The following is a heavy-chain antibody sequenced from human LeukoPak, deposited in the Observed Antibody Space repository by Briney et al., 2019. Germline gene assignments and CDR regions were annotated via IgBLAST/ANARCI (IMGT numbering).Heavy chain of an antibody. D-gene: IGHD4-23*01. CDR2: IIPIFGTA. Sequence: SVKVSCKASGGTFSSYAISWVRQAPGQGLEWMGGIIPIFGTANYAQRFQGRVTITTDASTSTAYMELSSLRSEATAVYYCARGSPLAYGGNSVFDYWGQGNLVTVSS. V-gene: IGHV1-69*05. J-gene: IGHJ4*02. CDR3: ARGSPLAYGGNSVFDY. CDR1: GGTFSSYA.